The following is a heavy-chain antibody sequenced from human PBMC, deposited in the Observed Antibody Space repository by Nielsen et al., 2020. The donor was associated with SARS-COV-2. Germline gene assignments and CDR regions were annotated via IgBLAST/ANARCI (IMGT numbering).Heavy chain of an antibody. J-gene: IGHJ5*02. D-gene: IGHD2-21*02. CDR1: GFTFGDFA. Sequence: GESLKISCPGSGFTFGDFAMSWFRQTPGKGLEWVGFIRSNTFGGTTDYAASVKGRFTISRDDSKSIAYLQMNSLKSEDTAVYHCARFPYCGGDCPGSWFDPWGQGTLVTVSS. CDR2: IRSNTFGGTT. CDR3: ARFPYCGGDCPGSWFDP. V-gene: IGHV3-49*03.